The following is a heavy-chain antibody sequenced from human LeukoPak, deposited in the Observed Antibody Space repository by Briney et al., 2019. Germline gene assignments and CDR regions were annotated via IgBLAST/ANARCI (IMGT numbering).Heavy chain of an antibody. D-gene: IGHD5-18*01. J-gene: IGHJ4*02. Sequence: GASVKVSCKASGYTFTSYAMNWVRQAPGQGPEWMAWINTNTGTPTYAQAFTRRFVFSLDISVNTAYLQISSLKAEDTAVYYCTRSKDTAMVFDYWGQGTLVTVSS. CDR2: INTNTGTP. V-gene: IGHV7-4-1*02. CDR1: GYTFTSYA. CDR3: TRSKDTAMVFDY.